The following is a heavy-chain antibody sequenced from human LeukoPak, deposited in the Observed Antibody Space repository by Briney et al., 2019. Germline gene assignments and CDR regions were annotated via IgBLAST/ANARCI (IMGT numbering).Heavy chain of an antibody. CDR1: GFTFDDYA. J-gene: IGHJ3*02. CDR2: ISWNSGSI. Sequence: GGSLRLSCAASGFTFDDYAMHWVRQAPGKGLEWVSGISWNSGSIGYADSVKGRFTISRDNAKNSLYLQMNSLRAEDMALYYCAKGGARYGDYGFHAFDIWGQGTMVTVSS. V-gene: IGHV3-9*03. CDR3: AKGGARYGDYGFHAFDI. D-gene: IGHD4-17*01.